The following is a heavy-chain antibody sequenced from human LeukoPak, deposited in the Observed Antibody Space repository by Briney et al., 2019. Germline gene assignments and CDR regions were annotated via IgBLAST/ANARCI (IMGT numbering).Heavy chain of an antibody. Sequence: ASVKVSCKASGYTFTSYGISWVRQAPGQGLEWMGWISAYNGKTNYAQKLQGRVTMTTDTSTSTAYMELRSLRSDDTAVYYCARDLEGFLRYYYDSSGYFNYYYGMDVWGQGTTVTVSS. V-gene: IGHV1-18*01. CDR1: GYTFTSYG. J-gene: IGHJ6*02. CDR2: ISAYNGKT. CDR3: ARDLEGFLRYYYDSSGYFNYYYGMDV. D-gene: IGHD3-22*01.